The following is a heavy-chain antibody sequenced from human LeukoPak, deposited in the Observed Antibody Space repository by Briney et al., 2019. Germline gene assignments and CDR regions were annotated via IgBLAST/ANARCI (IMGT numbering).Heavy chain of an antibody. J-gene: IGHJ5*02. CDR3: ARNGGTNWGSWFDP. CDR2: INGGGSPI. Sequence: GGSLRLSCAASGFIFSRDSMNWVRQAPGKGLEWVAYINGGGSPIYYADSVRGRFTISRDNAKNSLYLQMNSLRAEDTAVYYCARNGGTNWGSWFDPWGQGTLVIVSS. D-gene: IGHD3-16*01. V-gene: IGHV3-48*01. CDR1: GFIFSRDS.